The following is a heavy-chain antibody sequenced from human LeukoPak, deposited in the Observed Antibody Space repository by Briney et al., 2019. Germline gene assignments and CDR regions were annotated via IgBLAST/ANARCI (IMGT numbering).Heavy chain of an antibody. D-gene: IGHD3-22*01. J-gene: IGHJ4*02. CDR2: IIPILGIA. CDR3: ARGDYDSSGYYYGY. V-gene: IGHV1-69*04. Sequence: SVKVSCKASGGTFGSYAISWVRQAPGQGLEWMGRIIPILGIANYAQKFQGRVTITADKSTSTAYMELSSLRSEDTAVYYCARGDYDSSGYYYGYWGQGTLVTVSS. CDR1: GGTFGSYA.